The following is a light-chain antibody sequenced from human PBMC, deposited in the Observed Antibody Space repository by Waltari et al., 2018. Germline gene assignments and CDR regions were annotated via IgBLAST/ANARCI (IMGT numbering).Light chain of an antibody. CDR3: STWNNDLGGFVL. V-gene: IGLV1-47*01. J-gene: IGLJ2*01. CDR1: NSKIARNF. CDR2: RTD. Sequence: QSVLTQPPSVSGTSWQTITIPRSGSNSKIARNFVSWYQQLTGAPPRLLIYRTDQRPSGIPDRFSGSKSGTSASLAISGLPSDDEGDYFCSTWNNDLGGFVLFGEGTRLTVL.